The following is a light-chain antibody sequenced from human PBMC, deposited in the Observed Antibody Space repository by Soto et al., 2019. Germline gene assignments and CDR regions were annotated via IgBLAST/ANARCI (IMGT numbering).Light chain of an antibody. CDR2: DAS. CDR3: QQYDNIPLT. Sequence: DFQMTQSPSSLSASVGDRVTITCQSSQDISDYLKWYQQKPGAAPKLLIYDASNLQAGVPSGFSGSGSGTEFTFTISSLHPEDVATYSCQQYDNIPLTFGGGTKVDI. J-gene: IGKJ4*01. CDR1: QDISDY. V-gene: IGKV1-33*01.